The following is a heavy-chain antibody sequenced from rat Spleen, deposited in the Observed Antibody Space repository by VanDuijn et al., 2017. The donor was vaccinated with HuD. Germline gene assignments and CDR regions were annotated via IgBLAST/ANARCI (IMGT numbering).Heavy chain of an antibody. D-gene: IGHD4-3*01. J-gene: IGHJ2*01. CDR3: VREEFGVDY. Sequence: EVKLVESGGGLVQPGRSLKLSCAASGFNFNDYWMGWVRQAPEKGLEWIGEINQDSRTIKFIPSLRDKFTISRDNGQNTLYLQMTKLESEDTAIYYCVREEFGVDYWGQGVMVTVSS. CDR1: GFNFNDYW. V-gene: IGHV4-2*01. CDR2: INQDSRTI.